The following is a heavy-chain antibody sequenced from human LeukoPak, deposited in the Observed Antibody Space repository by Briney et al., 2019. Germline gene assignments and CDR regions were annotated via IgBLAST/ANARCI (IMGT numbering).Heavy chain of an antibody. CDR2: IYPGDSDT. Sequence: GESLKISCKGSGYSFTGYWIGWVRQMPGKGLEWMGIIYPGDSDTRYSPSFQGQVTISADKSISTAYLQWSSLEASDTAMYYCARHSRYCSSTSCYLRWYFDYWGQGTLVTVSS. CDR1: GYSFTGYW. J-gene: IGHJ4*02. D-gene: IGHD2-2*01. CDR3: ARHSRYCSSTSCYLRWYFDY. V-gene: IGHV5-51*01.